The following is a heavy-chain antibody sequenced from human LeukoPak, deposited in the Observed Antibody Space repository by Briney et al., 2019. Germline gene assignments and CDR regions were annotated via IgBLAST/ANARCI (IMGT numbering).Heavy chain of an antibody. CDR3: VIDDYYDKSGPSGADYFDY. J-gene: IGHJ4*02. Sequence: GSLRLSCGGSGFSFSTAWMSWVRQAPGKGLEWVGRIKAKGYGETTDYAAPVRGRFSISRDDSKNTLYLQMNSLKTEDTAMYYCVIDDYYDKSGPSGADYFDYWGQGTLVTVSS. D-gene: IGHD3-22*01. V-gene: IGHV3-15*01. CDR2: IKAKGYGETT. CDR1: GFSFSTAW.